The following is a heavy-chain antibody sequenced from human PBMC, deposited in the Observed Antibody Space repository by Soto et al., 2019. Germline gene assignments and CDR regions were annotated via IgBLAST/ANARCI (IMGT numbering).Heavy chain of an antibody. D-gene: IGHD3-3*01. V-gene: IGHV4-59*08. J-gene: IGHJ4*02. CDR3: ARHPQPITIFGVVLKPDYFDY. Sequence: PSETLSLTCTVSGGSLSSYYRSWIRQPPGKGLEWIGYIYYSGSTNYNPSLKSRVTISVDTSKNQFSLKLSSVTAADTAVYYCARHPQPITIFGVVLKPDYFDYWGQGTLVTVS. CDR2: IYYSGST. CDR1: GGSLSSYY.